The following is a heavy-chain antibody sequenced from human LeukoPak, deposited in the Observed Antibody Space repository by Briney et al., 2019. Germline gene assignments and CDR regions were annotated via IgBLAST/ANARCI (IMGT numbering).Heavy chain of an antibody. CDR2: INHSGST. CDR1: GGSFSGYY. CDR3: AAAAVAVDY. J-gene: IGHJ4*02. D-gene: IGHD6-19*01. V-gene: IGHV4-34*01. Sequence: SETLFLTCAVYGGSFSGYYWSWIRQPPGKGLEWIGEINHSGSTNYNPSLKSRVTISVDKSKNHFSLKLTSVTAADTAIYYCAAAAVAVDYWGQGTLVTVSS.